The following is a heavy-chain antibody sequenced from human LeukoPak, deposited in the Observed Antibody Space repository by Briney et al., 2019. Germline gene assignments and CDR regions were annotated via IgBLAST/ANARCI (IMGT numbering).Heavy chain of an antibody. CDR3: ARVAPYYYESNSYYPTAFDI. J-gene: IGHJ3*02. D-gene: IGHD3-22*01. V-gene: IGHV3-21*01. CDR1: GFTFSSYS. Sequence: GGSLRLSCAASGFTFSSYSMNWVRQAPGKGLEWVSSISSSSSYIYYADSVKGRFTISRDNTKNSLYLQMNSLRAEDTAVYYCARVAPYYYESNSYYPTAFDIWGQGTKVTVSS. CDR2: ISSSSSYI.